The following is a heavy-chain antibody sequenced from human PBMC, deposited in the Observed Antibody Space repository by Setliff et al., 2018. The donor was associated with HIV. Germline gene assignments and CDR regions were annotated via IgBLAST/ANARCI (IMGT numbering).Heavy chain of an antibody. D-gene: IGHD6-13*01. Sequence: PGGSLRLSCTASGFTFSRYSVNWVRQAPGKGLEWVSYISGSSSSIYYADSVKGRFTISRDNAKNSLYLQMNSLRAEDTAVYYCARDSGASAGANWFDPWGQGTRVTVSS. J-gene: IGHJ5*02. CDR3: ARDSGASAGANWFDP. CDR2: ISGSSSSI. CDR1: GFTFSRYS. V-gene: IGHV3-48*01.